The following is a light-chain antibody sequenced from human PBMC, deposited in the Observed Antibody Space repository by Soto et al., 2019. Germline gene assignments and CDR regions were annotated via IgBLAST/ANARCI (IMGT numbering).Light chain of an antibody. Sequence: DIQMTQSPSTLSASVGDRVTITCRASQSISSWLAWYQQKPGKAPKIMIYDASSLESGVPSRFSGSGSGTEFTLTISSLKTDDFATYYCQQYNSFTWTFGQGTKVDIK. CDR1: QSISSW. V-gene: IGKV1-5*01. CDR2: DAS. CDR3: QQYNSFTWT. J-gene: IGKJ1*01.